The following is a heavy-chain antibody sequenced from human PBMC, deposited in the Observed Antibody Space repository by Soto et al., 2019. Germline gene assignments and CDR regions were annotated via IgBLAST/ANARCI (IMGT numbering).Heavy chain of an antibody. J-gene: IGHJ5*02. CDR3: ADLTWTGSYFP. CDR1: GFTFSSYD. Sequence: PGGSLRLSCAASGFTFSSYDMHWVRQATGKGLEWVGRIRNEPKSYITDYAESVKGRFTISRDDSKNSLFLQMNSLTTEDTAIYYCADLTWTGSYFPWGQGTLVTSPQ. D-gene: IGHD3-9*01. CDR2: IRNEPKSYIT. V-gene: IGHV3-72*01.